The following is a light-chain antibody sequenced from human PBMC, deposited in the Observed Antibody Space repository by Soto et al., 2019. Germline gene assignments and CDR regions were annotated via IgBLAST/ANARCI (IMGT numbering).Light chain of an antibody. Sequence: DIMLAHSPCTLSLSLGERATLSCRASQSVNSNLAWYQQKPGQAPRLLIYGASSRATGIPARFSGSGSGTDFTFTISSLQPEDIATYYCQQYDNLPITFGQGTRLEIK. J-gene: IGKJ5*01. CDR1: QSVNSN. CDR3: QQYDNLPIT. CDR2: GAS. V-gene: IGKV3-15*01.